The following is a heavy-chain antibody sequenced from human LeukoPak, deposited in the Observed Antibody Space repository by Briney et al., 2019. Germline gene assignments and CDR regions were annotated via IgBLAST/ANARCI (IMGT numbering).Heavy chain of an antibody. Sequence: SETLSLTCTVSSGSITNYYWSWIRQPPGRRLEWIGYIHYSGTTNYNPSLKSRVTISVDTSKNHFSLNLTSVTAADTAVYYCARHGGGGGLFDYWGQGTLVTVSS. J-gene: IGHJ4*02. CDR2: IHYSGTT. D-gene: IGHD3-16*01. CDR3: ARHGGGGGLFDY. V-gene: IGHV4-59*08. CDR1: SGSITNYY.